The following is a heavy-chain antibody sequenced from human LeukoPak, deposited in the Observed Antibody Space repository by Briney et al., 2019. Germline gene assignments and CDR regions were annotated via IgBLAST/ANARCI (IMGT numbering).Heavy chain of an antibody. J-gene: IGHJ4*02. V-gene: IGHV1-8*01. CDR3: ITMVRGESDFDY. Sequence: GVSVKVSCKASGYTFTSYDINWVRQATGQGLEWMGWMNPNSGNTGYAQKFQGRVTMTRNTSISTAYMELSSLRSEDTAVYYCITMVRGESDFDYWGQGTLVTVSS. CDR2: MNPNSGNT. D-gene: IGHD3-10*01. CDR1: GYTFTSYD.